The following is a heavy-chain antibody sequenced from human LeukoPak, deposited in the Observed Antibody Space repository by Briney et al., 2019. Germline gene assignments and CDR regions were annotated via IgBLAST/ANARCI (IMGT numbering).Heavy chain of an antibody. J-gene: IGHJ4*02. CDR1: GYSISSGYY. CDR3: ARVGSGYDLFDY. Sequence: SETLSLTGAVSGYSISSGYYWGWIRQPPGKGLEWIGSIYHSGSTYYNPSLKSRVTISVDTSKNQFSLKLSSVTAADTAVYYCARVGSGYDLFDYWGQGTLVTVSS. V-gene: IGHV4-38-2*01. D-gene: IGHD5-12*01. CDR2: IYHSGST.